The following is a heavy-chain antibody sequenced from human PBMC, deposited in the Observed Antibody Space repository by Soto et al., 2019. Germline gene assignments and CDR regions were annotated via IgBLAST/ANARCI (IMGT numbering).Heavy chain of an antibody. CDR1: GYSFTSYW. CDR2: FYPGDSDT. Sequence: GESLKISCKGSGYSFTSYWVAWVRQMPGKGLEWMGVFYPGDSDTRYSPSFQGQVTISGDKSISTAYLQWSGLQASDTAIYYCARGSGSYSGGFDYWGQGTVVTVSS. D-gene: IGHD1-26*01. J-gene: IGHJ4*02. V-gene: IGHV5-51*01. CDR3: ARGSGSYSGGFDY.